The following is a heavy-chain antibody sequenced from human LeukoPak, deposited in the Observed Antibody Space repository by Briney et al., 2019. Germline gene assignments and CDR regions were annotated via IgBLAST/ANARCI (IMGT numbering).Heavy chain of an antibody. Sequence: SETLSLTRTVSGGSISGYYWSWIRQPPERGLEWVGYIHYSGRTYYNPSLKSRVTLSVDTSRNQFSLKLTSLTAADTAVYYCARDRIAVAVHFDYCGQGTLVTASS. V-gene: IGHV4-59*01. J-gene: IGHJ4*02. D-gene: IGHD6-19*01. CDR1: GGSISGYY. CDR3: ARDRIAVAVHFDY. CDR2: IHYSGRT.